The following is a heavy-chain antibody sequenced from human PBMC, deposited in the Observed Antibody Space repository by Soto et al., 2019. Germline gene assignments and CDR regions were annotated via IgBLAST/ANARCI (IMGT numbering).Heavy chain of an antibody. V-gene: IGHV4-34*01. CDR2: INHSGST. CDR3: ARGDARIAARPEEAFDI. Sequence: QVQLQQWGAGLLKPSETLSLTCAVYGGSFSGYYWSWIRQPPGKGLEWIGEINHSGSTNYNPSLKSRVTISVDTSKNQFSLKLSSVTAADTAVYYCARGDARIAARPEEAFDIWGQGTMVTVSS. D-gene: IGHD6-6*01. J-gene: IGHJ3*02. CDR1: GGSFSGYY.